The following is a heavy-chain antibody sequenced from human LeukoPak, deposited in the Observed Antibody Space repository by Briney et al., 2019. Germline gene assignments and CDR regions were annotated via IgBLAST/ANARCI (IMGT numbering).Heavy chain of an antibody. CDR2: IYHSGST. CDR3: AREHSGNAYYYYYYMDV. CDR1: GYSISSGYY. Sequence: SETLSLTCTVSGYSISSGYYWGWIRQPPGKGLEWIGSIYHSGSTYYNPSLKSRVTISVDTSKNQFSLKLSSVTAADTAVYYCAREHSGNAYYYYYYMDVWGKGTTVTVSS. D-gene: IGHD5-12*01. J-gene: IGHJ6*03. V-gene: IGHV4-38-2*02.